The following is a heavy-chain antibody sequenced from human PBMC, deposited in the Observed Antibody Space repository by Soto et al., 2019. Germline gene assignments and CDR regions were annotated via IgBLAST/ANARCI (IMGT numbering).Heavy chain of an antibody. J-gene: IGHJ6*02. V-gene: IGHV4-59*08. CDR2: ISYSGYT. Sequence: QVQLQESGPGLVKPSETLSLTCTVSGGSISSISNHYCSWIRQPPGKGLEWIGYISYSGYTSYNPSPKRRVIISVDTSKNQVSLNLASVTAADTAVYYCATQGFGVLHGLVDVWGQGTTVTVSS. CDR3: ATQGFGVLHGLVDV. CDR1: GGSISSISNHY. D-gene: IGHD3-10*01.